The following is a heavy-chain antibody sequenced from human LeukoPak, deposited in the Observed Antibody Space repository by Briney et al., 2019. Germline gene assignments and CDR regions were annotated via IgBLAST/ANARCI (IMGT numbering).Heavy chain of an antibody. D-gene: IGHD3-10*01. V-gene: IGHV4-31*03. CDR3: ARVGVVHYGMDV. J-gene: IGHJ6*02. Sequence: KTSETLSLTCTVSGGSISSGGYYWSWIRQHPGKGLEWIGYIYYSGSTYHNPSLKSRVTISVDTSKNQFSLKLSSVTAADTAVYYCARVGVVHYGMDVWGQGTTVTVSS. CDR2: IYYSGST. CDR1: GGSISSGGYY.